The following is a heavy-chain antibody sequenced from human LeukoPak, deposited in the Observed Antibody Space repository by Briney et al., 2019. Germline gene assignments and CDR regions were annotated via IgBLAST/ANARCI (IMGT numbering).Heavy chain of an antibody. Sequence: PGGSLRLSCEAPGFTSRVYEMNWVRQAQGKGLGWVSYISTSGSTSYYADSVRGRFTISRDNAKSSLYLQMNSLRAEDTAVYYCARDASLRPFDPWGQGTLVTVSS. V-gene: IGHV3-48*03. J-gene: IGHJ5*02. CDR3: ARDASLRPFDP. CDR1: GFTSRVYE. CDR2: ISTSGSTS.